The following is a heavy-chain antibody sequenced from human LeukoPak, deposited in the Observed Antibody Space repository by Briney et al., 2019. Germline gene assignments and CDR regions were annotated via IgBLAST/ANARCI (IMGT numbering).Heavy chain of an antibody. CDR2: IYPSDSDT. D-gene: IGHD5-18*01. Sequence: GESLKISCKGSGYSFNNYWIGWVRQMPGKGLEWMGTIYPSDSDTRYSPSFQGQVTISADKSISTAYLQWSSLKASDTAMYYCTRGLTGYSYGDFDCWGQGTLVTVSS. CDR1: GYSFNNYW. J-gene: IGHJ4*02. V-gene: IGHV5-51*01. CDR3: TRGLTGYSYGDFDC.